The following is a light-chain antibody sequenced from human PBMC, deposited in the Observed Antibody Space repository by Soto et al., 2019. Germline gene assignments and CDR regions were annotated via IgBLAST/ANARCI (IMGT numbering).Light chain of an antibody. CDR3: QSYDSSLPWV. V-gene: IGLV1-40*01. CDR1: SSNIGAGYD. J-gene: IGLJ3*02. CDR2: GNS. Sequence: QLVLTQPPSVSGAPGQRVTISCTGSSSNIGAGYDVHWYQQLPGTAPKLLIYGNSNRPSGVPDRFSGSKSGTSASLAITGLQAEDEADYYCQSYDSSLPWVFGGGTQLTVL.